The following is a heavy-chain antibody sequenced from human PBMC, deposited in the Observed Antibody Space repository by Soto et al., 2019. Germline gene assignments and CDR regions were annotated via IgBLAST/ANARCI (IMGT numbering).Heavy chain of an antibody. Sequence: ASVKVSCKASGYTFTSYAMHWVRQAPGRRLEWMGWINAGNGNTKYSQKFQGRVTITRDTSASTAYMELSSLRSEDTAVYYCARPSTIFGVVPLAYWGQGTLVTVSS. D-gene: IGHD3-3*01. CDR3: ARPSTIFGVVPLAY. CDR1: GYTFTSYA. CDR2: INAGNGNT. V-gene: IGHV1-3*01. J-gene: IGHJ4*02.